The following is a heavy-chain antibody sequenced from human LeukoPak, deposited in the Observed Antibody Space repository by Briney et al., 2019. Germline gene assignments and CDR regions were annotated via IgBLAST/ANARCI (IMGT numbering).Heavy chain of an antibody. CDR3: AKSVAIYFYYGLDV. CDR2: IGRSSSPI. Sequence: GGSLRLSCAASGFTFSTYSMNWVRQAPGKGLEWVSYIGRSSSPIYYADSVKGRFTISRDNAKNSLYLQMNGLRVEDTAPCYCAKSVAIYFYYGLDVWGQGTTVTVSS. V-gene: IGHV3-48*01. J-gene: IGHJ6*02. CDR1: GFTFSTYS. D-gene: IGHD3-3*01.